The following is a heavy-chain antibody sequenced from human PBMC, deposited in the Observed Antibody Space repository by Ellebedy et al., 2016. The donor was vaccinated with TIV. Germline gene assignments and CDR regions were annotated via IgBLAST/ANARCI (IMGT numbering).Heavy chain of an antibody. CDR3: VRGPLGYCSGGSCSADY. D-gene: IGHD2-15*01. J-gene: IGHJ4*02. Sequence: GESLKISCKTSGYSFASYWIGWVRQMPGKGLEWMGLIFPGDAVTTYSPSFQGQVTISADKSISTAYLQWGSLKASDTAMYYCVRGPLGYCSGGSCSADYWGQGTLVTVSS. V-gene: IGHV5-51*01. CDR1: GYSFASYW. CDR2: IFPGDAVT.